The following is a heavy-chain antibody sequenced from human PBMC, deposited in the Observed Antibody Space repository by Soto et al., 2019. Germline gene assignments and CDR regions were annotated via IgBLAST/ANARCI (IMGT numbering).Heavy chain of an antibody. J-gene: IGHJ6*02. CDR3: SADHPHTAIGWPV. CDR2: IVVASGRT. CDR1: GFDFGSFG. Sequence: SVKVSCKASGFDFGSFGIQFLRQTRGRGLEWIGWIVVASGRTNYARQFQGRVAFSRDMSSTTAYMDLYDLKSDDTAVYFCSADHPHTAIGWPVWGQGTTITVSS. V-gene: IGHV1-58*02.